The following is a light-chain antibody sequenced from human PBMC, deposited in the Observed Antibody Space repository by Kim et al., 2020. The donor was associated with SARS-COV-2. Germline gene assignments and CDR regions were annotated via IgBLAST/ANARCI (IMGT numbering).Light chain of an antibody. J-gene: IGLJ3*02. CDR1: SSDVGRYNY. CDR3: SSYAGTNSLL. CDR2: GVS. V-gene: IGLV2-8*01. Sequence: GQSVTISCTGTSSDVGRYNYVSWYQQDPGKAPKLVIYGVSMRPSGVPGRFSGSKSGNTASLTVSGLQAEDEGDYYCSSYAGTNSLLFGGGTKLTVL.